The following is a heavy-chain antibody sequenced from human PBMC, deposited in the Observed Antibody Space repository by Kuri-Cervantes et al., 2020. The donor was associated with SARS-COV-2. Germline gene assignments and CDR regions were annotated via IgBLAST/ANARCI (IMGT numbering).Heavy chain of an antibody. V-gene: IGHV3-21*01. CDR3: ARGGCSSTSCLPFDY. Sequence: ETLSLTCAASGFTVSSNYMNWVRQAPGKGLEWVSSISSSSSYIYYADSVKGRFTISRDNAKNSLYLQMNSLRAEDTAVYYCARGGCSSTSCLPFDYWGQGTLVTVSS. CDR2: ISSSSSYI. D-gene: IGHD2-2*01. J-gene: IGHJ4*02. CDR1: GFTVSSNY.